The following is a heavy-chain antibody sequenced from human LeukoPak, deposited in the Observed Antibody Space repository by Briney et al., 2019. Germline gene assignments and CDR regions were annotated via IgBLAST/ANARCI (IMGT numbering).Heavy chain of an antibody. CDR1: GYTFSNYD. V-gene: IGHV1-8*01. CDR2: VKPVSGAS. J-gene: IGHJ5*02. Sequence: GASVKVSCKASGYTFSNYDINWVRQAPGQGLEWVGWVKPVSGASDSAERFRGRVTLTSDLSTSTAYLELSSLTSEDTAVYFCARTYCENCPNPNWFDPWGQGTLITVSS. CDR3: ARTYCENCPNPNWFDP. D-gene: IGHD2-8*01.